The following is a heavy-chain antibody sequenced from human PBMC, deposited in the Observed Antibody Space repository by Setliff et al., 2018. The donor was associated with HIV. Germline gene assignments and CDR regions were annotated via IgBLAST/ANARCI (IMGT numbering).Heavy chain of an antibody. V-gene: IGHV4-34*12. CDR1: GGSFSGYY. CDR2: IIPSGST. Sequence: SETLSLTCAVYGGSFSGYYWSWIRQPPGKGLKWIGEIIPSGSTNYSPSLKRRVIMSVDTSKNRFSLRLSSVSAADTAVYYCARTSYNFWGGPDSWGQGTLVRLL. D-gene: IGHD3-3*01. CDR3: ARTSYNFWGGPDS. J-gene: IGHJ4*02.